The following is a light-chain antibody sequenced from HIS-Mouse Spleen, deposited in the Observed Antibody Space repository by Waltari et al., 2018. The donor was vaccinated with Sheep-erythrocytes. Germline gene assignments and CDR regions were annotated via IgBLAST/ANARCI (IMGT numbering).Light chain of an antibody. J-gene: IGLJ1*01. CDR1: SSDVGGYNY. CDR3: CSYAGSYNHV. CDR2: DVS. V-gene: IGLV2-11*01. Sequence: QSALTQPRSVSGSPGQSVTISCTGTSSDVGGYNYVSWYQQHPGKAPTLMIYDVSNGSSGVPDRFSGSKSGNTASLTISGLQAEDEADYYCCSYAGSYNHVFATGTKVTVL.